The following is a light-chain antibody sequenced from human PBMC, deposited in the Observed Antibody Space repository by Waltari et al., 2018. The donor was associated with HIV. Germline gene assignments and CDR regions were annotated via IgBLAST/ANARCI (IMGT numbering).Light chain of an antibody. CDR1: NIVSKS. Sequence: SYVLTQSPSVSVAPGQTASVTCGGNNIVSKSVHWYRQKAGQAPVLVVYNGSDRPSGIPERFSGSRSGNTATLTISRVEAGDEADYYCHVWDRSSDHHVFGPGTKVTVL. J-gene: IGLJ1*01. CDR2: NGS. CDR3: HVWDRSSDHHV. V-gene: IGLV3-21*02.